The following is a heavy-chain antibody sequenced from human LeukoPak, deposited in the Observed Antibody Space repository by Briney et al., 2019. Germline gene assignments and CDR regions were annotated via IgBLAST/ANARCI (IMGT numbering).Heavy chain of an antibody. CDR1: GFTFSDYY. CDR2: ISSSGSTI. D-gene: IGHD6-6*01. V-gene: IGHV3-11*04. Sequence: KPGGSLRLSCAASGFTFSDYYMSWIRQAPGKGLEWVSYISSSGSTIYYADSVKGRFTISRDNAKNSLYLQMNSLRAEDTAVYYCASSYGSSSPNAFDIWGQGTMVTVSS. J-gene: IGHJ3*02. CDR3: ASSYGSSSPNAFDI.